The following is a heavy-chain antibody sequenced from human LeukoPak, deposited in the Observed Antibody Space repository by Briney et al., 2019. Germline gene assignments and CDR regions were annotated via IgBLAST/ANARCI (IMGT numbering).Heavy chain of an antibody. V-gene: IGHV3-11*01. CDR3: ARREAAGRCFDY. J-gene: IGHJ4*02. CDR1: GFTFSDYY. D-gene: IGHD6-13*01. CDR2: ISSGGSTI. Sequence: GGSLRLSCAVSGFTFSDYYMSWIRQAPGKGLEWVSYISSGGSTISHADSVKGRFTISRDNAENSLYLQMNSLRAEDTAVYYCARREAAGRCFDYWGQGTLVAVSS.